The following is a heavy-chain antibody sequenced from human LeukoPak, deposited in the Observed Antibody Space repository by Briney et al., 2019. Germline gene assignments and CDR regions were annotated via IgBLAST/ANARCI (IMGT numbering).Heavy chain of an antibody. CDR3: ARVSSSGWYYFDY. CDR2: IYTSGST. J-gene: IGHJ4*02. Sequence: SETLSLTCTVSGFSISSGYYWGWIQQPAGKGLEWIGRIYTSGSTNYNPSLKSRVTISVDTSKNQFSLKLSSVTAADTAVYYCARVSSSGWYYFDYWGQGTLVTVSS. D-gene: IGHD6-19*01. V-gene: IGHV4-61*02. CDR1: GFSISSGYY.